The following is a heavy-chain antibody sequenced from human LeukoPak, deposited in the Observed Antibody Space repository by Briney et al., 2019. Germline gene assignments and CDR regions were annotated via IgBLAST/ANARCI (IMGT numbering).Heavy chain of an antibody. D-gene: IGHD2-2*02. CDR3: ARGGIVVVPAAIQKNDY. CDR2: ISYDGSTK. Sequence: GGSLRLSCAASGFTFRSYAIHWVRQAPGKGLEWVAVISYDGSTKYYADSVKGRFTISRDNSKNTLYLQMNGQRAEDTAVYYCARGGIVVVPAAIQKNDYWGQGTLVTVSS. V-gene: IGHV3-30-3*01. J-gene: IGHJ4*02. CDR1: GFTFRSYA.